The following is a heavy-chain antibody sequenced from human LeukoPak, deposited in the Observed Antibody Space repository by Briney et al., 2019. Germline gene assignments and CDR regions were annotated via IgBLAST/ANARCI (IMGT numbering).Heavy chain of an antibody. CDR2: ISSSSSYI. J-gene: IGHJ6*03. CDR3: ARGAILDPSPYYYYMDV. V-gene: IGHV3-21*04. Sequence: GGSLRLSCAASGFTFSSYSMNWVRQAPGKGLEWVSSISSSSSYIYYTDSVKGRFTISRDNAKNSLYLQMNSLRAEDTALYHCARGAILDPSPYYYYMDVWGKGTTVTISS. CDR1: GFTFSSYS.